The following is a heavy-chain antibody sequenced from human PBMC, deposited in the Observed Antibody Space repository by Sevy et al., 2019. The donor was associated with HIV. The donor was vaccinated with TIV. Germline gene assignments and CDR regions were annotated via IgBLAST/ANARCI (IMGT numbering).Heavy chain of an antibody. CDR2: INSDGSST. CDR1: GFTFSSYW. Sequence: GGSLRLSCAASGFTFSSYWMHWVRQAPGKGLVWVSRINSDGSSTSYADSVKGRFTFSRDNAKNTLYLQMNSLRAEDTAVYYCARDPSYYDFWSGYSGGAFDIWGQGTMVTVSS. D-gene: IGHD3-3*01. CDR3: ARDPSYYDFWSGYSGGAFDI. J-gene: IGHJ3*02. V-gene: IGHV3-74*01.